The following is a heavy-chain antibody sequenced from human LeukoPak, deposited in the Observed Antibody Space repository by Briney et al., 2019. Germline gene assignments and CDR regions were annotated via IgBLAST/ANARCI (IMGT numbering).Heavy chain of an antibody. Sequence: ASVKVSCKASGYTFISYAMHWVRQAPGQRLEWMGWINAGNGNTKYSQKFQGRVTITRDTSASTAYMELSSLRSEDTAVYYCARVRGSGAAGFDYWGQGTLVTVSS. CDR3: ARVRGSGAAGFDY. V-gene: IGHV1-3*01. CDR2: INAGNGNT. J-gene: IGHJ4*02. D-gene: IGHD3-10*01. CDR1: GYTFISYA.